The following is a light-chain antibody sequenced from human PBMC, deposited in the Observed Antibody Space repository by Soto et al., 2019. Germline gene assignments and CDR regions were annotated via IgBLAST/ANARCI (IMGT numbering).Light chain of an antibody. J-gene: IGLJ1*01. CDR3: SSFTDGNNFA. V-gene: IGLV2-8*01. CDR2: DVT. CDR1: SSDIGGYNS. Sequence: QSALAQSPSASGSPGQSVTISCTGTSSDIGGYNSASWYQQHPGKAPKVMIYDVTKRPSGVPDRFSGSKSGNTASLTVSALQAEDEADYYCSSFTDGNNFAFRTGTKV.